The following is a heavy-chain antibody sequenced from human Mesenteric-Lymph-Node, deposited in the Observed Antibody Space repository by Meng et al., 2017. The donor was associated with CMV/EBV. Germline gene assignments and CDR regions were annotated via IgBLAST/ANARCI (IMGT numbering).Heavy chain of an antibody. D-gene: IGHD6-13*01. Sequence: SCKGSGYTFSNYWIAGVRQMPGKGLEWMGIIYPGDSDTRYSPSFQGQVTISADKSISTAYLQWSSLKASDTAMYYCARRIPAAGQFDFWGQGTLVTVSS. CDR2: IYPGDSDT. CDR3: ARRIPAAGQFDF. V-gene: IGHV5-51*01. J-gene: IGHJ4*02. CDR1: GYTFSNYW.